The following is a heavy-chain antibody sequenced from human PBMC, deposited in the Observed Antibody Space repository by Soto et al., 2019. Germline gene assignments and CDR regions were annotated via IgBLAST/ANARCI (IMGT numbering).Heavy chain of an antibody. V-gene: IGHV6-1*01. CDR1: GDSVSSNSAG. D-gene: IGHD1-1*01. Sequence: QVQLQLSGPGLVTPSQTLSLTCAISGDSVSSNSAGWNWIRQTPSRGLEWLGRTYYRSKWYFNYAVSVESRITINPDTSKNHFSLQLSSVAPDDTAVYYCARGSWDDVSGRYYMDVWGKGTTVTVSS. CDR2: TYYRSKWYF. J-gene: IGHJ6*03. CDR3: ARGSWDDVSGRYYMDV.